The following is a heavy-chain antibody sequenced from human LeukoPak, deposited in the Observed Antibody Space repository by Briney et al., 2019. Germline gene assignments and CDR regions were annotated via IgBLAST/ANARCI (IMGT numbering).Heavy chain of an antibody. V-gene: IGHV3-7*01. D-gene: IGHD2-15*01. CDR1: GFTFRSYW. CDR3: GRFGYVAAVDS. J-gene: IGHJ4*02. CDR2: IEPAGSAT. Sequence: WGSLRLSCTASGFTFRSYWMTWVRQAPGKGLEWVANIEPAGSATYYVDSVKGRFTISRDNAKNLLYLQMNSLRAEDSAVYHCGRFGYVAAVDSWGQGALVTVSS.